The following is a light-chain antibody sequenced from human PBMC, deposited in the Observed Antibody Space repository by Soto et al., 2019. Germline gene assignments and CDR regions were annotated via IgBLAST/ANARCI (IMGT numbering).Light chain of an antibody. Sequence: EIVLTQSPATLSLSPGERATLSCRASQSVSTYLAWYQQKPGQAPSLLIYDASNRATGIPARFSGSGSGTDFTLTISSLEPEDFAVYYCQQRSTWPRTFGQGTRLEI. V-gene: IGKV3-11*01. CDR2: DAS. J-gene: IGKJ5*01. CDR3: QQRSTWPRT. CDR1: QSVSTY.